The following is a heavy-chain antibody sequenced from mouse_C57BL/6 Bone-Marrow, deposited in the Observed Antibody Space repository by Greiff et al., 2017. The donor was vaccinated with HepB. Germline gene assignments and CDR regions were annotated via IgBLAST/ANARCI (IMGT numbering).Heavy chain of an antibody. V-gene: IGHV2-2*01. CDR1: GFSLTSYG. Sequence: VQLQQSGPGLVQPSQSLSITCTVSGFSLTSYGVHWVRQSPGKGLEWLGVICSGGSTDYNAAFISRLSISKDNSKSQVFFKMNSLQADDTAIYYCARSAVVAPYYFDYWGQGTTLTVSS. CDR3: ARSAVVAPYYFDY. D-gene: IGHD1-1*01. CDR2: ICSGGST. J-gene: IGHJ2*01.